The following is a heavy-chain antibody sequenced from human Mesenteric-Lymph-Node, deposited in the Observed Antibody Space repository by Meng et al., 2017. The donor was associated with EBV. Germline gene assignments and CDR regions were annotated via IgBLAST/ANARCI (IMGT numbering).Heavy chain of an antibody. CDR3: ARMGCSSTSCYVGWFDP. D-gene: IGHD2-2*01. CDR1: GNSFTRYY. Sequence: VQSGAEVKEPGAPVRVSWKASGNSFTRYYIHWVRQAPGQGLEWMGIINPNSGGTNYAQKFQGWVTMTRDTSISTAYMELSRLRSDDTAVYYCARMGCSSTSCYVGWFDPWGQGTLVTVSS. V-gene: IGHV1-2*04. CDR2: INPNSGGT. J-gene: IGHJ5*02.